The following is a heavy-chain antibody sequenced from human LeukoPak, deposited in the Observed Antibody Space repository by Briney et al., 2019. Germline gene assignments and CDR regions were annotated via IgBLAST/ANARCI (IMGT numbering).Heavy chain of an antibody. CDR3: ARRSGTYYFDY. V-gene: IGHV5-51*01. J-gene: IGHJ4*02. Sequence: GESLKISCKASGYSFTGYWIGWVRQMPGKGLEWMVIIHPGDSDTRYSPSFRGQVTITADKSITTAYLEWSSLKASDTAMYYCARRSGTYYFDYWGQGTLVTVSS. CDR1: GYSFTGYW. CDR2: IHPGDSDT. D-gene: IGHD1-26*01.